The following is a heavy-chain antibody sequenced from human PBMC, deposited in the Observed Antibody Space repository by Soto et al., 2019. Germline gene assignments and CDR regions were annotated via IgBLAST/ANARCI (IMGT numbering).Heavy chain of an antibody. D-gene: IGHD3-9*01. V-gene: IGHV2-70*11. CDR1: GLSLSTGGMC. CDR3: ARPHIFLFRQAHHGIPNYDPVWDF. J-gene: IGHJ6*03. CDR2: IDWDDDK. Sequence: SGPTLVTPAQTLTMACTFSGLSLSTGGMCVSWIRQPPGKALEWLARIDWDDDKYYSTSLKTRLTISKDTSKNQVVLTMTNMNPVDTATFYCARPHIFLFRQAHHGIPNYDPVWDFRG.